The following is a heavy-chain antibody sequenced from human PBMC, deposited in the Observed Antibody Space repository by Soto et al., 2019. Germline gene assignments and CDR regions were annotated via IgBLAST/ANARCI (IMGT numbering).Heavy chain of an antibody. CDR2: IATYTSNR. D-gene: IGHD3-3*01. CDR1: GDTFTNFG. Sequence: HLVQSGPEVKKPGASITVSCKTSGDTFTNFGLSWVRQAPGQGLERRGWIATYTSNRNYAQQFQGRLTLTTDTSTSTAYMALQSLRYEVTAVYYCEKVLFGVVNWFDPLGQGNLVTVSS. CDR3: EKVLFGVVNWFDP. J-gene: IGHJ5*02. V-gene: IGHV1-18*01.